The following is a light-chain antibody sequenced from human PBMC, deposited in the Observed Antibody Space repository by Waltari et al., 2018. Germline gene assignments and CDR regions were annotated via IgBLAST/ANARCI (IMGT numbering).Light chain of an antibody. CDR1: SLRSYY. V-gene: IGLV3-19*01. CDR2: DKN. Sequence: TQDPAVSVAMGQTVRITCQGDSLRSYYASWYQQRPGQAPILIMYDKNNRPSGVPDRVAGCSSDNTASVTSTGAQAEDEGHYYCHSRDASGVGGTFGGGTKLTVL. J-gene: IGLJ2*01. CDR3: HSRDASGVGGT.